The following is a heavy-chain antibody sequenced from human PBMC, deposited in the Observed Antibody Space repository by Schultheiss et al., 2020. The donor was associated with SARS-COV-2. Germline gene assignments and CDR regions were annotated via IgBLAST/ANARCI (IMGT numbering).Heavy chain of an antibody. CDR1: AYTFIKYG. J-gene: IGHJ4*02. Sequence: ASVKVSCKASAYTFIKYGITWVRQAPGQGLEWIGWINPNSGGTNYAQKFQGRVTMTRDTSISTAYMELSRLRSDDTAVYYCARDRVIFGVVTEDYWGQGTLVTVSS. CDR2: INPNSGGT. CDR3: ARDRVIFGVVTEDY. D-gene: IGHD3-3*01. V-gene: IGHV1-2*02.